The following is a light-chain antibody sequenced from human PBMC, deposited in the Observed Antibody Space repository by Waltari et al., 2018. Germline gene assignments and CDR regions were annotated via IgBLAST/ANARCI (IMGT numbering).Light chain of an antibody. J-gene: IGLJ3*02. V-gene: IGLV1-47*01. CDR1: SPTLLSFY. CDR2: RNN. CDR3: ATWDDSLTGCV. Sequence: QSVLTHPPSASGTPGPMVTIPCSGGSPTLLSFYVYLYQQLSGTSPKLLIYRNNELPSGVPDRFSGSKSGTSASLAITGLRSEDEAHYYCATWDDSLTGCVFGGGTKLAVL.